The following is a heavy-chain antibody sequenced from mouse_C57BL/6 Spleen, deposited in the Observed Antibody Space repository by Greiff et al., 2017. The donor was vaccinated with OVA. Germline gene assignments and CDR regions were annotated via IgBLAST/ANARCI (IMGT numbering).Heavy chain of an antibody. CDR3: ARMGVPYYYGSSSSWFAY. CDR2: IYPGDGDT. J-gene: IGHJ3*01. Sequence: QVQLQQSGPELVKPGASMKISCKASGYAFSSSWMNWVKQRPGKGLEWIGRIYPGDGDTNYNGKFKGKATLTADKSSSTAYMQLSSLTSEDSAVYFCARMGVPYYYGSSSSWFAYWGQGTLVTVSA. CDR1: GYAFSSSW. V-gene: IGHV1-82*01. D-gene: IGHD1-1*01.